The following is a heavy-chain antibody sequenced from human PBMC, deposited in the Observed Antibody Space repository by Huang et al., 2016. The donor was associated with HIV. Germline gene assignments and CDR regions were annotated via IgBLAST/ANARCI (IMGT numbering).Heavy chain of an antibody. CDR2: ISETGSVI. V-gene: IGHV3-48*01. CDR1: GFSLSSCN. D-gene: IGHD6-13*01. J-gene: IGHJ4*02. Sequence: EEQLVESGGGLVQPGGSLRISCAASGFSLSSCNMNWVRQAPGKGLECLSDISETGSVITYADSVKGRFTVSRDNAKNSLYLQMDSLRAEDTAVYYCARGYSSSWLYNWGQGTLVTVSS. CDR3: ARGYSSSWLYN.